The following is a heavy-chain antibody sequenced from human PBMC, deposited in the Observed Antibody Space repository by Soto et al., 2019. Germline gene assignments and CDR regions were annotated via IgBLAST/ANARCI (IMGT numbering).Heavy chain of an antibody. Sequence: EVQLLESGGGLVQPGESLRLSCAASGFTFSYYWMHWVRQVQGMGLVWVSRIHSDGSSTTYADSVKGRFTISRDNARNTVYLQMNSLRAEDTAVYYCARGDRGAFDLWGQGTVVTVSS. CDR1: GFTFSYYW. V-gene: IGHV3-74*01. J-gene: IGHJ3*01. CDR2: IHSDGSST. CDR3: ARGDRGAFDL. D-gene: IGHD1-26*01.